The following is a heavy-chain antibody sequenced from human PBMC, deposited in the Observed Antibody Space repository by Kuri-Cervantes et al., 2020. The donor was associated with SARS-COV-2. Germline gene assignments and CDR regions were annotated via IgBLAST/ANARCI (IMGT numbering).Heavy chain of an antibody. J-gene: IGHJ4*02. CDR1: GFNFSRTD. V-gene: IGHV3-30*18. D-gene: IGHD2-21*01. CDR2: ISHDGKNE. Sequence: GGSLRLSCAASGFNFSRTDMHWVRQAPGKGLEWVAVISHDGKNEKCIASGSGQFTISRDNSQNTLYLHMKSLRSEDRAMYYCAKDRVGVQDFWGQGTLVTVSS. CDR3: AKDRVGVQDF.